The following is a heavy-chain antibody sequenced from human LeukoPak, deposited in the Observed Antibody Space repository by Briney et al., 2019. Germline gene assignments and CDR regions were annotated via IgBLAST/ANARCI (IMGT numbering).Heavy chain of an antibody. V-gene: IGHV3-23*01. J-gene: IGHJ5*02. CDR3: VKASSSSPQYNWFDA. CDR1: GFTFSDYY. D-gene: IGHD6-6*01. Sequence: GGSLRLSCAASGFTFSDYYMSWIRQAPGKGLEWVSVVSGTGGRTYYADSVKGRFTISRDNSKNTLYLQMNSLRAGDTALYYCVKASSSSPQYNWFDAWGQGTLVTVSS. CDR2: VSGTGGRT.